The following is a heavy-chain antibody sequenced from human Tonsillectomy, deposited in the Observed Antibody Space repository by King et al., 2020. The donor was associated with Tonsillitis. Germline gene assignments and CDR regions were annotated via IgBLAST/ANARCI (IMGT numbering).Heavy chain of an antibody. D-gene: IGHD3-9*01. V-gene: IGHV4-61*02. CDR3: AGGGDILTGGSLFDP. CDR2: IYTSGST. J-gene: IGHJ5*02. Sequence: QLQESGPGLVKPSQTLSLTCSVSGGSITSDGYYWSWIRQPAGKGLEWIGRIYTSGSTTYNPSLESRVTMSVDTSKNQFSLKLTSVTAADTAVYYCAGGGDILTGGSLFDPWGQGTLVTVSS. CDR1: GGSITSDGYY.